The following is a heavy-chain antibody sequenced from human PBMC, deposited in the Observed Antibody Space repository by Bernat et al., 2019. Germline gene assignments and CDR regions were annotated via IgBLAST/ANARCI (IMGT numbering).Heavy chain of an antibody. D-gene: IGHD6-13*01. J-gene: IGHJ6*03. Sequence: QVQLVESGGGVVQPGRSLRLSCAASGFTFSSYGMHWVRQAPGKGLEWVAVIWYDGSNKYYADSVKGRFTISRDNSKNTLYLQMNSLRAEDTAVYYCARDRELAAAGTHYYYYYYMDVWGKGTTVTVSS. CDR3: ARDRELAAAGTHYYYYYYMDV. CDR1: GFTFSSYG. CDR2: IWYDGSNK. V-gene: IGHV3-33*01.